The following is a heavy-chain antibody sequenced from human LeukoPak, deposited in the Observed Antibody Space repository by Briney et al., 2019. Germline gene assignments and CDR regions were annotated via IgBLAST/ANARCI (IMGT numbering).Heavy chain of an antibody. J-gene: IGHJ4*02. CDR2: ISSKTDGGTT. Sequence: GGPLRLLCAASGFPYSKVWERWVRQARGEGVEWVSRISSKTDGGTTDYAAPVKGRFTISREDSKNTLYLQMNSRKTEDPAVKCCSTKVRDLDWLSEYVDYGGQGTLVTFSS. D-gene: IGHD3-9*01. V-gene: IGHV3-15*01. CDR3: STKVRDLDWLSEYVDY. CDR1: GFPYSKVW.